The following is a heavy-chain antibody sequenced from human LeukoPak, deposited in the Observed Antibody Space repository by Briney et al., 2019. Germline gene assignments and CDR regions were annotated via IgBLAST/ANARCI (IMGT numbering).Heavy chain of an antibody. CDR2: DPHEGGDN. D-gene: IGHD4-17*01. CDR3: ARDRAVTQDWVEFDP. J-gene: IGHJ5*02. Sequence: GGSLRLSCVASGFTFTAYAMHWVRQAPGKGLEWVAVDPHEGGDNYYADSVKGRFTISRDNSKNTMYLQMNRLRVEDTAVYFCARDRAVTQDWVEFDPRGQGTLVTVSS. V-gene: IGHV3-30*14. CDR1: GFTFTAYA.